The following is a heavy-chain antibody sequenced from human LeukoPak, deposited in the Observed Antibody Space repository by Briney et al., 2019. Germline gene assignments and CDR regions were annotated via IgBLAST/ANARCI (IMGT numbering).Heavy chain of an antibody. J-gene: IGHJ5*02. CDR2: INHSGST. V-gene: IGHV4-34*01. CDR3: ARRLYSSSTYNWFDP. CDR1: GGSFSGYY. D-gene: IGHD6-6*01. Sequence: SETLSLTCAVYGGSFSGYYWSWIRQPPGKGLEWIGEINHSGSTNYNPSLKSRVTISVDTSKNQFSLKLSSVTAADTVVYYCARRLYSSSTYNWFDPWGQGTLVAVSS.